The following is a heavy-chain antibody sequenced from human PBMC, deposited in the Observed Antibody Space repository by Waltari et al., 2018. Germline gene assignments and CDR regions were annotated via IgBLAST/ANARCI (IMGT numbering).Heavy chain of an antibody. CDR2: IRYDGSNK. D-gene: IGHD6-19*01. CDR3: AKALYSSGWYEGVDY. J-gene: IGHJ4*02. Sequence: QVQLVESGGGVVQPGGSLRLSCAASGFTFSPYGMHWVRQAPGKGLEWVAFIRYDGSNKYYGDSVKGRFTISRDNSKNTLYLQMNSLRAEDTAVYYCAKALYSSGWYEGVDYWGQGTLVTVSS. V-gene: IGHV3-30*02. CDR1: GFTFSPYG.